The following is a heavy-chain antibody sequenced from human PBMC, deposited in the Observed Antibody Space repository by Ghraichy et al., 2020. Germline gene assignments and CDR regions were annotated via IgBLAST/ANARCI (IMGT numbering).Heavy chain of an antibody. CDR3: ARAVSSSWGIRQYYMDV. V-gene: IGHV4-59*01. J-gene: IGHJ6*03. CDR1: GGSISSYY. D-gene: IGHD6-13*01. Sequence: SETLSLTCTVSGGSISSYYWSWIRQPPGKGLEWIGYIYYSGSTNYNPSLKSRVTISVDTSKNQFSLKLSSVTAADTAVYYCARAVSSSWGIRQYYMDVWGKGTTVTVSS. CDR2: IYYSGST.